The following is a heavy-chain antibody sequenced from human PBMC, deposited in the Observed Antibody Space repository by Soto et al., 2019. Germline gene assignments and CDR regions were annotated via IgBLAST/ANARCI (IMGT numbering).Heavy chain of an antibody. D-gene: IGHD2-8*01. V-gene: IGHV1-18*01. CDR3: ARGREMASIVCYGMEV. Sequence: QVQLVQSGVEVKKPGASVKVSCKTSGYTFTNYGISWVRQAPGQGLEWMGWISGYNGNTNYAQKLQGRVTMTTDTSTSTAYMELWSLRSDDTAVYYCARGREMASIVCYGMEVWGQGNTVTVSS. CDR2: ISGYNGNT. J-gene: IGHJ6*02. CDR1: GYTFTNYG.